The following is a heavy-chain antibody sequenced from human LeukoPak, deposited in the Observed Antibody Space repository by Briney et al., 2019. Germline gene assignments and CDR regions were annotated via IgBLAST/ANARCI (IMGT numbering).Heavy chain of an antibody. J-gene: IGHJ4*02. CDR1: GFTFSSYG. V-gene: IGHV3-30*02. CDR3: AKDMVRGVITVFDY. CDR2: IRYDGSNK. D-gene: IGHD3-10*01. Sequence: GGSLRLFCASSGFTFSSYGMHWVRQAPGRGLEWVAFIRYDGSNKYYADSVKGRFTIPRDNSKNTLYLQMNSLRAEDTAVYYCAKDMVRGVITVFDYWGQGTLVTVSS.